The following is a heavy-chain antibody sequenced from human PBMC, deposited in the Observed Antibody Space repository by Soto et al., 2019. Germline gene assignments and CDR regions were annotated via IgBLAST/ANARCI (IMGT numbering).Heavy chain of an antibody. Sequence: PSETLSLTCAVYGGSFSGYYWSWIRQPPGKGLGWIGEINHSGSTNYNPSLKSRVTISVDTSKNQFSLKLSSVTAADTAVYYCARGPAGNYYYYGMDVWGQGTTVTVSS. CDR3: ARGPAGNYYYYGMDV. J-gene: IGHJ6*02. V-gene: IGHV4-34*01. CDR2: INHSGST. CDR1: GGSFSGYY.